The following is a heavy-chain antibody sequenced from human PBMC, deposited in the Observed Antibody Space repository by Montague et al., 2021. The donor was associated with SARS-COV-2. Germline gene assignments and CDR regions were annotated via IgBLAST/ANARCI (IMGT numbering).Heavy chain of an antibody. CDR3: ARIPVGSKYYFDF. Sequence: CAISEDSVPSNIATWNWIRQSPSRGLEWLGRTYYRSKWYNDYAESVKSRITIDPDTSKHQFSLHLNSVTPEDTAVYYCARIPVGSKYYFDFWGQGTLATVSS. J-gene: IGHJ4*02. CDR2: TYYRSKWYN. CDR1: EDSVPSNIAT. D-gene: IGHD2-2*01. V-gene: IGHV6-1*01.